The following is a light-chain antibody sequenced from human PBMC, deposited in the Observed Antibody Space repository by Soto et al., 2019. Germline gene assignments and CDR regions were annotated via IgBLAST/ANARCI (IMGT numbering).Light chain of an antibody. CDR2: GAS. Sequence: EVVMTQSPASLSASPGERVTLSCRASQNIRSSLAWYQQRPGQAPRLLIYGASGRATGIPDRFSGSASGTDFTLTISRVEPEDFAVYYCQQYGSSPRTFGHGTKVDIK. CDR3: QQYGSSPRT. V-gene: IGKV3-20*01. J-gene: IGKJ1*01. CDR1: QNIRSS.